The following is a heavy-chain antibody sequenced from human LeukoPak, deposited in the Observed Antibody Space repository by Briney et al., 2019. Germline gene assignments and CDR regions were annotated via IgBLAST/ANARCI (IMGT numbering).Heavy chain of an antibody. V-gene: IGHV3-74*01. Sequence: GGSLIPSCASSGFTSSSYLIHWLRHTPGKGLGWVSRIYSDGNSTSYADSVKGRFTVSRDNAKNTLYLQMSSLRAEDTAVYYCAIYGGNSDFDYWGQGTLVTVSS. CDR1: GFTSSSYL. D-gene: IGHD4-23*01. J-gene: IGHJ4*02. CDR2: IYSDGNST. CDR3: AIYGGNSDFDY.